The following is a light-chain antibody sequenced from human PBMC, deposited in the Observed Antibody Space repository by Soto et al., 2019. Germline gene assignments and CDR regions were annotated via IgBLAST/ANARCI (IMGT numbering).Light chain of an antibody. V-gene: IGLV2-8*01. CDR2: EVS. CDR3: SSYAGSNNNVV. CDR1: SSDVGGYNY. J-gene: IGLJ2*01. Sequence: QSALTQPPSASGSPGQSVTISCTGTSSDVGGYNYVSWYQQHPGKAPKLMIYEVSKRPSGVPDRFSGSKSGNTASLTVSGLQAEDDADYYGSSYAGSNNNVVFGGGTKLTVL.